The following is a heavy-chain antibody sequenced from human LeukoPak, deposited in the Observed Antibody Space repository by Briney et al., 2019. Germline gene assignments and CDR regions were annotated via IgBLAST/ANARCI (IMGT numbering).Heavy chain of an antibody. J-gene: IGHJ3*02. CDR3: AREIRRGLRPNSGLHDAFDI. V-gene: IGHV4-39*07. CDR2: IYYSGST. CDR1: GGSISSSSYY. D-gene: IGHD5-12*01. Sequence: SETLSLTCTVSGGSISSSSYYWGWVRQPPGKGLEWIGSIYYSGSTFYSPSLKSRVTISVDTSKNQFSLKLSSVTAADTAVYYCAREIRRGLRPNSGLHDAFDIWGQGTMVTVSS.